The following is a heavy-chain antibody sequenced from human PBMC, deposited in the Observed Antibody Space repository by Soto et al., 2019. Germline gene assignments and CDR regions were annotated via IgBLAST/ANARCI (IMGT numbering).Heavy chain of an antibody. CDR2: INPNSRGT. CDR1: GYTFTDYF. V-gene: IGHV1-2*02. Sequence: ASVKVSCKASGYTFTDYFIHWVRQAPGQGFEWMGWINPNSRGTNYAQKFQGRVTMTRDTSNNTAYMELRGLRSDDTAVYYCARVTLKAGNWFDPWGQGSLVTVSS. CDR3: ARVTLKAGNWFDP. J-gene: IGHJ5*02.